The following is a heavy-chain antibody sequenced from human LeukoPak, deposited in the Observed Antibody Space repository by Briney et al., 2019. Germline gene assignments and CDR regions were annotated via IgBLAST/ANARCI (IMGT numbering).Heavy chain of an antibody. CDR2: IRPDSGDT. D-gene: IGHD2-2*01. CDR1: GYAFTDYY. CDR3: TRSPRSTIPAARFIPDY. J-gene: IGHJ4*02. Sequence: ASVKVSCKASGYAFTDYYLHWVRQAPGQGPEWMGWIRPDSGDTNYARELQGRVTMTRDTSISTAYMELRGLRYDDTAVYYCTRSPRSTIPAARFIPDYWGPGTLVIVSS. V-gene: IGHV1-2*02.